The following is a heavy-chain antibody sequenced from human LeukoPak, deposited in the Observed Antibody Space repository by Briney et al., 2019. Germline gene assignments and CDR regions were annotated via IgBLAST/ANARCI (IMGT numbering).Heavy chain of an antibody. D-gene: IGHD3-22*01. CDR1: GFTFSTYA. Sequence: PGGSLRLSCSASGFTFSTYAMHWVRQAPGKGLEYVSAITTNGDSTYYADSVKGRFTISRDNSKNTLFLQMSSLRTEDTAMYYCVKRDRGYYYHIWGQGTLVTVSS. CDR2: ITTNGDST. J-gene: IGHJ4*02. CDR3: VKRDRGYYYHI. V-gene: IGHV3-64D*09.